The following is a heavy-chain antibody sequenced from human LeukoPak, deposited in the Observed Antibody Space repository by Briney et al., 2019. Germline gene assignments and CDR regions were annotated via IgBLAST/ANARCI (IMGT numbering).Heavy chain of an antibody. CDR2: ISGSGGST. V-gene: IGHV3-23*01. CDR3: AKDLWLSYDFWSGHYNVGGLPRPDY. Sequence: QPGGSLRLSCAASGFTFSSYAMSWVRQAPGKGLEWVSAISGSGGSTYYADSVKGRFTISRDNSKNTLYLQMNSLRAEDTAVYYCAKDLWLSYDFWSGHYNVGGLPRPDYWGQGTLVTVSS. CDR1: GFTFSSYA. D-gene: IGHD3-3*01. J-gene: IGHJ4*02.